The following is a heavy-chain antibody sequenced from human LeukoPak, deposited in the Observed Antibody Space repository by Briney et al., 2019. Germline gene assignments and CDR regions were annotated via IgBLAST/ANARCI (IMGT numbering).Heavy chain of an antibody. Sequence: ASVKVSCKVSGYTLTELSMHWVRQAPGKGLEWMGGFDPEDGETIYAQKFQGRVTMTEDTSTDTAYMELSCLRSEDTAVYYCATATPIAAAGTGLSYYYYGMDVWGQGTTVTVSS. CDR2: FDPEDGET. CDR1: GYTLTELS. CDR3: ATATPIAAAGTGLSYYYYGMDV. V-gene: IGHV1-24*01. D-gene: IGHD6-13*01. J-gene: IGHJ6*02.